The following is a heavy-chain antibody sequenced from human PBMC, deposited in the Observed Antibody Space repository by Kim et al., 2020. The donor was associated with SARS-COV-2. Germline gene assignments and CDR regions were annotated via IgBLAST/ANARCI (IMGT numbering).Heavy chain of an antibody. CDR2: IYYSGST. J-gene: IGHJ3*02. V-gene: IGHV4-39*01. CDR3: ARHPRKGAFDI. Sequence: SETLSLTCTVSGGSISSSSYYWGWIRQPPGKGLEWIGSIYYSGSTYYNPSLKSRVTISVDTSKNQFSLKLSSVTAADTAVYYCARHPRKGAFDIWGQGT. CDR1: GGSISSSSYY.